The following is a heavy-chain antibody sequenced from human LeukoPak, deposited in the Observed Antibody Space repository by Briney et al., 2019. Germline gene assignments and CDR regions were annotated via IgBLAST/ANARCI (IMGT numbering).Heavy chain of an antibody. J-gene: IGHJ4*02. D-gene: IGHD4-17*01. CDR1: GGSISSGGYY. Sequence: SQTLSLTCTVSGGSISSGGYYWSWIRQHPGKGLEWIGYIYYSGSTYYNPSLKSRVTISVDTSKNQFSLKLSSVTAADTAVYYCAKHMTTVTTYFDYWGQGTLVTVSS. V-gene: IGHV4-31*03. CDR3: AKHMTTVTTYFDY. CDR2: IYYSGST.